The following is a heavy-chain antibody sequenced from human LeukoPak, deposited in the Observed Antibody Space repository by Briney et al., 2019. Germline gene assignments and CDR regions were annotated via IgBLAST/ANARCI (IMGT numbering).Heavy chain of an antibody. Sequence: VASVKVSCKASGYTFTDYGISWVRQAPGQGLEWMGWISVYNGDTNYAQKLQGRVTMTTDTSTNTAYMELRSLRSDDTAVYYCAKVLGSSGWYRYFQHWGQGTLVTVSS. D-gene: IGHD6-19*01. CDR3: AKVLGSSGWYRYFQH. CDR2: ISVYNGDT. V-gene: IGHV1-18*01. CDR1: GYTFTDYG. J-gene: IGHJ1*01.